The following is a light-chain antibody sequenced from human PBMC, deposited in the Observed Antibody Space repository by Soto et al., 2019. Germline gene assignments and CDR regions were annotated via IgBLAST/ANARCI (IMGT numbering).Light chain of an antibody. CDR3: SSYIPSNVDWV. J-gene: IGLJ3*02. V-gene: IGLV2-8*01. CDR1: ISDVGGYNH. Sequence: QSALTQPPSASGSPGQSVTISCAGSISDVGGYNHVSWYQQHPGKAPKLLIYEVTKRPSGVPARFSGSKSGNTASLTVSGLQGDDEADYYCSSYIPSNVDWVFGGGTKVTVL. CDR2: EVT.